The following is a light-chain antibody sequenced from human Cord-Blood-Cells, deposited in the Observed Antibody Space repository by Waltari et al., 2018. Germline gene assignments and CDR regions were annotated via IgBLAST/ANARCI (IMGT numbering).Light chain of an antibody. J-gene: IGLJ3*02. CDR3: GTWDSSLSAWV. CDR2: DNN. V-gene: IGLV1-51*01. Sequence: QSVLTQPPSVSAAPGQKVTISCSGSSSNIGNNYFSWYQQLPGTAPKLLIYDNNKRPSGIPARFSGSKSGTSATLGITGLQTGDEADYYCGTWDSSLSAWVFGGGTKLTVL. CDR1: SSNIGNNY.